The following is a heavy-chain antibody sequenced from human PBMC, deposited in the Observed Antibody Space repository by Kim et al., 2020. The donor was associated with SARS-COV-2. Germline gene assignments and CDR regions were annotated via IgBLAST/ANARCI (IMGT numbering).Heavy chain of an antibody. J-gene: IGHJ5*02. V-gene: IGHV4-31*03. CDR3: ATQRGRLYDCWNGPGWLDP. Sequence: SETLSLTCTVSGGSISNGGYYWNWIRQRPGKGLEWIGYIYYTGSTYYNPSLKSRVTISLDTSKNQFSLKLTSVTATDTAVYYCATQRGRLYDCWNGPGWLDPWGQGTLVTVSS. D-gene: IGHD3-3*01. CDR1: GGSISNGGYY. CDR2: IYYTGST.